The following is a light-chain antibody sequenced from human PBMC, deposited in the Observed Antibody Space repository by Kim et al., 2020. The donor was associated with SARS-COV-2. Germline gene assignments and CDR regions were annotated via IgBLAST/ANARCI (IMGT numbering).Light chain of an antibody. CDR1: SSDFGGYNY. CDR3: SSYTSSSTPYV. J-gene: IGLJ1*01. V-gene: IGLV2-14*03. CDR2: DVS. Sequence: QSFTIPCTGTSSDFGGYNYVSWYQQHPGQAPKLMIYDVSNRPSGVSNRFSGSKSGNTASLTISGLQAEDEADYYCSSYTSSSTPYVFGTGTKVTVL.